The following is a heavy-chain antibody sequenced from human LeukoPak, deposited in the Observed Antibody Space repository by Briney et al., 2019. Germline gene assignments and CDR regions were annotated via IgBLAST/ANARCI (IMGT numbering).Heavy chain of an antibody. J-gene: IGHJ4*02. V-gene: IGHV3-30-3*01. D-gene: IGHD3-9*01. CDR3: ASNEYFDWPTVDY. CDR1: GFTFSSYA. CDR2: ISYDGSNK. Sequence: GGSLRLSCAASGFTFSSYAMHWVRQAPGKGLEWVAVISYDGSNKYYADSVKGRFTISRDNSKNTLYLQMNSLRAEDTAVYYCASNEYFDWPTVDYWGQGTLVTVSS.